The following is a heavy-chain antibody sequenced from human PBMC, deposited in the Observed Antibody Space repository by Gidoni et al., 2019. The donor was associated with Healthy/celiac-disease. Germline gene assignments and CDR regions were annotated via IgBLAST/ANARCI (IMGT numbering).Heavy chain of an antibody. J-gene: IGHJ3*02. CDR3: ARDISYDYIWGSYRIDAFDI. Sequence: EVQLVESGGGLVQPGGSLRLSCAASGFTFSSYWMSWVRQAPGKGLEWVANIKQDGSEKYYVDSVKGRFTISRDNAKNSLYLQMNSLRAEDTAVYYCARDISYDYIWGSYRIDAFDIWGQGTMVTVSS. D-gene: IGHD3-16*02. V-gene: IGHV3-7*01. CDR1: GFTFSSYW. CDR2: IKQDGSEK.